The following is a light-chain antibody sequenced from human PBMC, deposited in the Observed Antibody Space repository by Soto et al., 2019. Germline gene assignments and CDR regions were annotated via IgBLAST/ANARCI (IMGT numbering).Light chain of an antibody. J-gene: IGLJ2*01. Sequence: QSALTQPASVSGSPGQSIAISCTGTSSDVGGYNYVSWYQQYPGEAPKLLIYDVSNRPSGISDRFSGSKSGNTASLTTSGLKAEDEADYYSGSYTSTTLHVVFGGGTKVPVL. CDR1: SSDVGGYNY. CDR2: DVS. V-gene: IGLV2-14*01. CDR3: GSYTSTTLHVV.